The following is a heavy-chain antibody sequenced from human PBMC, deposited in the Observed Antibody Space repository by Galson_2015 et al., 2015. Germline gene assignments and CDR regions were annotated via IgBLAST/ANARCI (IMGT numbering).Heavy chain of an antibody. J-gene: IGHJ4*02. D-gene: IGHD2-2*01. V-gene: IGHV3-7*03. CDR2: INQGGGVK. CDR1: GFTFSNYC. Sequence: SLRLSCAGSGFTFSNYCMGWVRQAPGKGLQWVANINQGGGVKFYVDSVRGRFTISRDYANNVVYLQMNTIEADDMATYYCVRASSGPNCYHFDHWGQGTPVTVS. CDR3: VRASSGPNCYHFDH.